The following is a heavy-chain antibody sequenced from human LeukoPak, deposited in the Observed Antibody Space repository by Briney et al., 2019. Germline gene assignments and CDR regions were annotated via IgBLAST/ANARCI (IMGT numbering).Heavy chain of an antibody. V-gene: IGHV4-39*01. CDR1: GGSISSSSYY. CDR3: ARQIYYGSGTYPRLGWFDP. CDR2: IYYSGST. J-gene: IGHJ5*02. D-gene: IGHD3-10*01. Sequence: SETLSLTCTVSGGSISSSSYYWGWIRQPPGKGLEWIGSIYYSGSTYYNPSLKSRVTISVDTSKNQFSLKLSSVTAADTAVYYCARQIYYGSGTYPRLGWFDPWGQGTLVTVSS.